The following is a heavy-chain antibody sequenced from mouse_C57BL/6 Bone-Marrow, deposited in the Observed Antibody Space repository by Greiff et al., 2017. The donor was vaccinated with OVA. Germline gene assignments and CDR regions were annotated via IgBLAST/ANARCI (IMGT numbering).Heavy chain of an antibody. V-gene: IGHV1-69*01. D-gene: IGHD2-3*01. CDR2: IDPSDSYT. CDR1: GFTFTSYW. Sequence: VQLQQPGPDLVMPGPSVTLSCKASGFTFTSYWMHWVKQRPGKGLEWIGEIDPSDSYTNYNQKFKGKSTLTVDKSSSTAYMQLSSLTSEDSAVYYCAIYDGYYGAYWGQGTLVTVSA. J-gene: IGHJ3*01. CDR3: AIYDGYYGAY.